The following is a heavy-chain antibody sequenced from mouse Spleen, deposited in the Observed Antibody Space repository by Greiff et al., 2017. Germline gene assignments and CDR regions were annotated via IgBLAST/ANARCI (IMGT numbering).Heavy chain of an antibody. Sequence: VQLQQSGPELVKPGASVKISCKASGYSFTGYYMNWVKQSPEKSLEWIGEINPSTGGTTYNQKFKAKATLTVDKSSSTAYMQLKSLTSEDSAVYYCARTYFDVWGTGTTVTVSS. CDR2: INPSTGGT. CDR3: ARTYFDV. J-gene: IGHJ1*03. CDR1: GYSFTGYY. V-gene: IGHV1-42*01.